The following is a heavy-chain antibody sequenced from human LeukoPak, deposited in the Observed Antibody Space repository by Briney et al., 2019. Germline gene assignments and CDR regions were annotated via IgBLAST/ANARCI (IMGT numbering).Heavy chain of an antibody. CDR2: IYYSGST. D-gene: IGHD4-17*01. J-gene: IGHJ4*02. Sequence: SETLSLTCTVAGGSISSYYWSWVRQPPGKGREWIGYIYYSGSTNYNPSLKSRVTISVDTSKNQFSLKLSSVTAADTAVYYCARAGGYGDYGVYWGQGTLVTVSS. CDR1: GGSISSYY. CDR3: ARAGGYGDYGVY. V-gene: IGHV4-59*01.